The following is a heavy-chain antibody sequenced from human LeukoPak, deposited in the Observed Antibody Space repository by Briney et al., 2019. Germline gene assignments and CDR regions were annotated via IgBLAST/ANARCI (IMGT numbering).Heavy chain of an antibody. CDR2: INSDGSST. CDR3: ARDEKDGPLWY. D-gene: IGHD2-15*01. CDR1: GFTFSIYW. J-gene: IGHJ4*02. V-gene: IGHV3-74*01. Sequence: PGGSLRLSCAASGFTFSIYWMHWVRQAPGKGLVWVSRINSDGSSTSYADSVKGRFTISRDNAKNTLYLQMNSLRAEDTAIYYCARDEKDGPLWYWGQGILVFVSS.